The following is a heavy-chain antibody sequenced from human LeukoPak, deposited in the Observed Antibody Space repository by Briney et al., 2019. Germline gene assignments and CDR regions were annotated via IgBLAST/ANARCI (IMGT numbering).Heavy chain of an antibody. D-gene: IGHD2-2*01. CDR2: IYTSGST. CDR1: GGSISSYY. CDR3: ASQAYYCSSTSCYGFRDYYYYMDV. V-gene: IGHV4-4*07. J-gene: IGHJ6*03. Sequence: PSETLSLTCTVSGGSISSYYWSWIRQPAGKGLEWIGRIYTSGSTNYNPSLKSRVTISVDTSKNQFSLKLSSVTAADTAVYYCASQAYYCSSTSCYGFRDYYYYMDVWGKGTTVTVSS.